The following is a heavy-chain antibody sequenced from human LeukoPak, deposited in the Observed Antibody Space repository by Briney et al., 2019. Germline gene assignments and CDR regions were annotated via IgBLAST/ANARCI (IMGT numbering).Heavy chain of an antibody. V-gene: IGHV3-21*01. Sequence: GGSLRLSCAASGFTFSSYSMNWVRQAPGKGLEWVTSISSSSSYIYYADSVKGRFTISRDNAKNSLYLQMNSLRAEDTAVYYCARDRSSDGYNFPFDYWGQGTLVTVSS. CDR3: ARDRSSDGYNFPFDY. CDR2: ISSSSSYI. CDR1: GFTFSSYS. J-gene: IGHJ4*02. D-gene: IGHD5-24*01.